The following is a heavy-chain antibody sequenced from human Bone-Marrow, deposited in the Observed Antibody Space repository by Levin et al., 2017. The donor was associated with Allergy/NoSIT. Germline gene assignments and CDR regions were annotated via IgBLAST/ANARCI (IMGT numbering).Heavy chain of an antibody. CDR2: ITTSGAAT. CDR1: GFTFSNYV. Sequence: PGGSLRLSCAASGFTFSNYVMSWVRQAPGRGLECVATITTSGAATYYGDSVRGRFTITRDNSNSTLFLQMKGLRAEESDVYFCAKVWEAAEDVDYWGQGTLVTVSS. J-gene: IGHJ4*02. D-gene: IGHD1-26*01. CDR3: AKVWEAAEDVDY. V-gene: IGHV3-23*01.